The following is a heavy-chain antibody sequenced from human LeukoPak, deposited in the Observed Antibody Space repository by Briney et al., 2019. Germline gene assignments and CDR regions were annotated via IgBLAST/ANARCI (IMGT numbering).Heavy chain of an antibody. Sequence: PGGSLRLSWAASGFTISDYSMNWVRQAPGKGLEWISYIRKITTTTYYAHSGRGRFSSSRDNEKHAVYLKMNSLRDDDTAVYYCTRDPEALDYWGQGTLVTVSS. J-gene: IGHJ4*02. CDR2: IRKITTTT. CDR1: GFTISDYS. CDR3: TRDPEALDY. V-gene: IGHV3-48*02.